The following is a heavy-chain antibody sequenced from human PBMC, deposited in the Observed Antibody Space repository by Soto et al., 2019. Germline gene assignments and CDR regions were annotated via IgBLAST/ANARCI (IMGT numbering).Heavy chain of an antibody. CDR3: AREVVVVPAAKYSYYYMDV. CDR1: GGSFSGYY. V-gene: IGHV4-34*01. Sequence: SETLSLTCAVYGGSFSGYYWSWIRQPPGKGLEWIGEINHSGGTNYNPSLKSRVTISVDTSKNQFSLKLSSVTAADTAVYYCAREVVVVPAAKYSYYYMDVWGKGTTVTSP. J-gene: IGHJ6*03. D-gene: IGHD2-2*01. CDR2: INHSGGT.